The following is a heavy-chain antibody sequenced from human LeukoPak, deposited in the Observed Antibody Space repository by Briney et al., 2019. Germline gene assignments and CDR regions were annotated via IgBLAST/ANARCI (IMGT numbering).Heavy chain of an antibody. V-gene: IGHV3-23*01. CDR2: LSGSGAGT. CDR1: GFTFSDYA. CDR3: AKGASYNWNYYYYYMDV. Sequence: GGSLRLSCAASGFTFSDYALGWVRQAPGRGLEWVATLSGSGAGTYYSDSVQGRFTISRDNSKRTLFLQMNSLRAEDTAFYYCAKGASYNWNYYYYYMDVWGKGTTVTVSS. D-gene: IGHD1-20*01. J-gene: IGHJ6*03.